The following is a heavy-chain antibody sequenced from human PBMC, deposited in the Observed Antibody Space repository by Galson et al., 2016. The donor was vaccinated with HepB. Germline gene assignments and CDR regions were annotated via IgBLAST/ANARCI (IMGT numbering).Heavy chain of an antibody. D-gene: IGHD7-27*01. J-gene: IGHJ6*02. CDR2: ISTYNGNT. V-gene: IGHV1-18*01. Sequence: SVKVSCKASGYTFSRYGISWVRQAPEQGLEWMGWISTYNGNTTYAQKLQDRLTMTTDTPTSTVYMELRSLRDADTAVYYCVRGGLGVWGQGTTVTVSS. CDR3: VRGGLGV. CDR1: GYTFSRYG.